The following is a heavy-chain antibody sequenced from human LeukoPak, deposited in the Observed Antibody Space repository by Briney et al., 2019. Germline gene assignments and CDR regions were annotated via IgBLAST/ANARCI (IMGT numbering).Heavy chain of an antibody. Sequence: SGGSLRLSCTTSDFTFSTYAMSWVRQAPGKGLEWVSTISGVGDATYYADSVKGRFTISRDNSKNTLYLQMNSLRAEDTAVYYCARDSSMLRGPLVIYFFDFWGQGTLVTASS. D-gene: IGHD3-10*01. J-gene: IGHJ4*02. CDR2: ISGVGDAT. CDR1: DFTFSTYA. CDR3: ARDSSMLRGPLVIYFFDF. V-gene: IGHV3-23*01.